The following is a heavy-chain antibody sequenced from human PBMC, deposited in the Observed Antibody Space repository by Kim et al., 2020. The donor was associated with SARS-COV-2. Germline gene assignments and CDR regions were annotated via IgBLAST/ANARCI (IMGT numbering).Heavy chain of an antibody. J-gene: IGHJ5*02. Sequence: SETLSLTCAVYGGSFSGYYWSWIRQPPGKGLEWIGEINHSGSTNYNPSLKSRVTISVDTSKNQFSLKLSSVTAADTAVYYCARLTPKIAAAGSYGRRFDPWGQGTLVTVSS. CDR2: INHSGST. CDR1: GGSFSGYY. V-gene: IGHV4-34*01. D-gene: IGHD6-13*01. CDR3: ARLTPKIAAAGSYGRRFDP.